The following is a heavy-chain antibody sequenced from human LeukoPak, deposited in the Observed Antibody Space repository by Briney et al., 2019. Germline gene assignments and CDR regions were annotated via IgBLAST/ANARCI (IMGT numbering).Heavy chain of an antibody. CDR1: GYTFTGYY. CDR3: ARSYVLRFLEWLPEDY. J-gene: IGHJ4*02. V-gene: IGHV1-2*02. Sequence: ASVKVSCKASGYTFTGYYMHWVRQAPGQGLEWMGWINPNSGGTNYAQQFQGRVTMTRDTSIRTAYMELSRLRSDDTAVYYCARSYVLRFLEWLPEDYWGQGTLATVSS. CDR2: INPNSGGT. D-gene: IGHD3-3*01.